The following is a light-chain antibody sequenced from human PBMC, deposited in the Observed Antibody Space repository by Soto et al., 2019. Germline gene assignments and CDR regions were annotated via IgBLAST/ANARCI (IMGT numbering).Light chain of an antibody. J-gene: IGKJ1*01. Sequence: DIQMTQSPSTLSASVGDRFTITYRASQSVSTWLAWYQQRPGKPPKLLIYDASSLETGVPSRFSGSGSGTEFTLTISSLQPDDFATYYCQHYNSYGTFGQGTKVDIK. CDR1: QSVSTW. CDR3: QHYNSYGT. V-gene: IGKV1-5*01. CDR2: DAS.